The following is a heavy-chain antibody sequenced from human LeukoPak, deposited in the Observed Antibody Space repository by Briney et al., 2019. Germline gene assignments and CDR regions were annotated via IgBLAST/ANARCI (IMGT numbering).Heavy chain of an antibody. J-gene: IGHJ4*02. Sequence: GGSLRLSCAASGFTFSSYSMNWVRQAPGKGLEWVSSISSSSSYIHYADSVKGRFTISRDNAKNSLYLQMNSLRAEDTAVYYCARDLRVTMVRGVPRSPFDYWGQGTLVTVSS. V-gene: IGHV3-21*01. CDR2: ISSSSSYI. D-gene: IGHD3-10*01. CDR3: ARDLRVTMVRGVPRSPFDY. CDR1: GFTFSSYS.